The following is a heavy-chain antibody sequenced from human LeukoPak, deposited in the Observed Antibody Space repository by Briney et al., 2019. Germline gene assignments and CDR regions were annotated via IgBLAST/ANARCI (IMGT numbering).Heavy chain of an antibody. V-gene: IGHV4-59*01. J-gene: IGHJ4*02. CDR1: GGSISSYY. CDR3: ARGGGRYCSSTSCYSFPVDY. CDR2: IYYSGST. Sequence: SETLSLTCTVSGGSISSYYWSWLRQPPGKGLEWIGYIYYSGSTNYNPSLKSRVTISVDTSKNQFSLKLSSVTAADTAVYYCARGGGRYCSSTSCYSFPVDYWGQGTLVTVSS. D-gene: IGHD2-2*01.